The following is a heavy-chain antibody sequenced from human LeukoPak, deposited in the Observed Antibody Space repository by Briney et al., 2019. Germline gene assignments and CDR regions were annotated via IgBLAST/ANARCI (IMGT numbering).Heavy chain of an antibody. CDR3: VRGTGY. J-gene: IGHJ4*02. CDR2: ISSNGDNT. V-gene: IGHV3-64D*06. Sequence: GSLRLSCSVSGFTFSTYVMHWVRQAPGKGLEYVSAISSNGDNTYYADFVKGRFTISRDNSKNTLYLQMSSLRADDTAVYYCVRGTGYWGQGTLVTVSS. CDR1: GFTFSTYV.